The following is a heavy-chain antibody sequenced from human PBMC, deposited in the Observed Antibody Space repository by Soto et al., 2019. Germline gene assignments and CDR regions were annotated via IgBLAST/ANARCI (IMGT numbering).Heavy chain of an antibody. V-gene: IGHV1-3*01. J-gene: IGHJ5*02. CDR3: ARELYLPNWFDP. CDR2: INAGNGNT. CDR1: GYPFTNYA. Sequence: GASVKVSCKASGYPFTNYAMHWVRQAPGQRLEWMGWINAGNGNTKYSQKFQGRVTITRDTSASTAYMELSSLRSDDTAVYYCARELYLPNWFDPWGQGTLVTVSS.